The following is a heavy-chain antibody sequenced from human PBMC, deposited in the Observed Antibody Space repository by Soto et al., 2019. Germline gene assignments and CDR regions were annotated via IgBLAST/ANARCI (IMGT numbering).Heavy chain of an antibody. Sequence: QVHLVQSGAEVKEPGASVKVSCKTSGYTFISYALSWVRQAPGQGLEWMGWLSIYNGNTNYAQKFQGRVTVTTDTSTDTAYMELRNLRSDDTAVYYCATVVGAVPYWGQGTLVTVSS. D-gene: IGHD1-26*01. CDR2: LSIYNGNT. V-gene: IGHV1-18*01. CDR1: GYTFISYA. CDR3: ATVVGAVPY. J-gene: IGHJ4*02.